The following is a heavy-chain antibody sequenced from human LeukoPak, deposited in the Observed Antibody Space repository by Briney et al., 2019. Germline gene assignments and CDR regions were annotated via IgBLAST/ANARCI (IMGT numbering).Heavy chain of an antibody. Sequence: PGGSLRLSCAASGFXFSNAWISWVRQAPGKGLEWVGRIKSKTDGGTTDYAAPVKGRFTISRDDSKNTLYLQMNSLRTEDTAVYYCTTRGYSYGAPRWGQGTLVTVSS. J-gene: IGHJ4*02. CDR3: TTRGYSYGAPR. CDR1: GFXFSNAW. V-gene: IGHV3-15*01. CDR2: IKSKTDGGTT. D-gene: IGHD5-18*01.